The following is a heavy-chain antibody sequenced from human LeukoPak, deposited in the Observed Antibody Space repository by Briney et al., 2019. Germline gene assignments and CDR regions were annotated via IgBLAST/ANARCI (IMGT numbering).Heavy chain of an antibody. CDR1: GFTFSSYS. J-gene: IGHJ4*02. V-gene: IGHV3-21*01. CDR3: ARDYAGSFDY. D-gene: IGHD3-16*01. Sequence: GGSLRLSCAASGFTFSSYSMNWVRQAPGKGLEWVSSINTSRTYIYYADSVKGRFTISRDNAKNSLYLQMNSLRAEDTAVYYCARDYAGSFDYWGQGTLVTVSS. CDR2: INTSRTYI.